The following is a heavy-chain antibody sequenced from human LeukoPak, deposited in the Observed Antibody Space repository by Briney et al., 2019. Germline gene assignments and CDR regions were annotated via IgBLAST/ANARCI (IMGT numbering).Heavy chain of an antibody. CDR2: INPNSGGT. CDR1: GYTFTRYY. D-gene: IGHD2-2*02. CDR3: ARDPESGSSTSRNMGRWIWFDP. J-gene: IGHJ5*02. V-gene: IGHV1-2*02. Sequence: GASVKVSCKASGYTFTRYYMHWVRQAPGQGLEWMGWINPNSGGTDYAQKFQGRVTITRDTSISTAYMELSRLRTDDTAVYYCARDPESGSSTSRNMGRWIWFDPWGQGTLVTVSS.